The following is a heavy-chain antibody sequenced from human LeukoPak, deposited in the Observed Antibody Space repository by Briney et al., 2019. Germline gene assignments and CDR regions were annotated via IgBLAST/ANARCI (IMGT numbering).Heavy chain of an antibody. D-gene: IGHD6-13*01. CDR1: GGSISSYY. CDR2: IYYSGST. J-gene: IGHJ4*02. CDR3: ARGHSSSWPIDY. V-gene: IGHV4-59*01. Sequence: SETLSLTCTVSGGSISSYYWSWLRQPPGKGLEWIGYIYYSGSTNYNPSLKSRVTISVDTSKNQFSLRLSSVTAADTAVYYCARGHSSSWPIDYWGQGTLGTVSS.